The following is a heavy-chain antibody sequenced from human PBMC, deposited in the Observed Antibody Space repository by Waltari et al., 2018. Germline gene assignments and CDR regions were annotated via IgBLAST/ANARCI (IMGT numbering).Heavy chain of an antibody. V-gene: IGHV3-23*01. CDR1: GFTFSSYA. CDR3: ASSPEDYSGMDV. CDR2: ISGSGGST. Sequence: EVQLLESGGGLVQRGGSLRRSCAASGFTFSSYAMSWVRQAPGKGLELVSAISGSGGSTYYADSVKGRFTISRDNSKNTLYLQMNSLRAEDTAVYYCASSPEDYSGMDVWGQGTTVTVSS. J-gene: IGHJ6*02.